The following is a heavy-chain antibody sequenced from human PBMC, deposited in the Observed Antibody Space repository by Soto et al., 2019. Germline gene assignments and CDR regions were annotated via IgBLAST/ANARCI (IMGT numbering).Heavy chain of an antibody. J-gene: IGHJ6*02. D-gene: IGHD3-16*01. CDR2: MNPNSGNT. Sequence: QVQLVQSGSEVKKPGASVKVSCRASGYTFTSYDINGLRQSTGQGLEWMGWMNPNSGNTGYSLKFQGRITITRHTPISTTHLELSSLRSEHTTVYYSATEGVRGMEVWGQGNTVTVPS. CDR1: GYTFTSYD. V-gene: IGHV1-8*01. CDR3: ATEGVRGMEV.